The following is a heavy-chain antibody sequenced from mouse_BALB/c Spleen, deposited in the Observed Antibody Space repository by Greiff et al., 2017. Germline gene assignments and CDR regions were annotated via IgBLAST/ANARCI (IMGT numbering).Heavy chain of an antibody. D-gene: IGHD2-1*01. CDR2: ISDGGSYT. CDR1: GFTFSDYY. V-gene: IGHV5-4*02. Sequence: EVQRVESGGGLVKPGGSLKLSCAASGFTFSDYYMYWVRQTPEKRLEWVATISDGGSYTYYPDSVKGRFTISRDNAKNNLYLQMSSLKSEDTAMYYCARGGNGYYFDYWGQGTTLTVSS. CDR3: ARGGNGYYFDY. J-gene: IGHJ2*01.